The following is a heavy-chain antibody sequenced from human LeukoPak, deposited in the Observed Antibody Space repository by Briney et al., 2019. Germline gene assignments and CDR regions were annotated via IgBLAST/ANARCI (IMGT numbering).Heavy chain of an antibody. CDR3: ARDVNYAFDY. J-gene: IGHJ4*02. CDR2: ISANSRNT. D-gene: IGHD3-16*01. CDR1: GYSFTRNG. V-gene: IGHV1-18*01. Sequence: ASVKVSCKPSGYSFTRNGISWVRQAPGQGLEWMAWISANSRNTNYAQNFQDRVTLTTDTSTSTAYMELRSLRSDDTAVYYCARDVNYAFDYWGPGTLVTVSS.